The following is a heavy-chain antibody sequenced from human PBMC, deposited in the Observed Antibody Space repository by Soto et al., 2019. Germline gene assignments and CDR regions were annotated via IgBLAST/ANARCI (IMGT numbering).Heavy chain of an antibody. D-gene: IGHD6-19*01. CDR1: GASFRGYV. J-gene: IGHJ5*02. CDR2: IYYSGST. V-gene: IGHV4-39*01. Sequence: AETLSPPCSVLGASFRGYVSAWVRTSPGKGLEWIGSIYYSGSTYYNPSLRSRVTISVDTSKTQCSLKLSSVTAADTAVCDCTRHYSSGSRNWFCPCGQGTLVSVSS. CDR3: TRHYSSGSRNWFCP.